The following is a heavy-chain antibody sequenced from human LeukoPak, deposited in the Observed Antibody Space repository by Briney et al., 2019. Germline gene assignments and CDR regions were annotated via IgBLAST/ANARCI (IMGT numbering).Heavy chain of an antibody. CDR3: AGGRYSSVWY. V-gene: IGHV3-74*01. Sequence: VGSLRLSCVASGFSFSSYWMHWVRQAPGKGLVWVSRINSDESSTTYADSVKGRFTISRDNAKNTLYLQMNSLRAEDTAVYYCAGGRYSSVWYWGQGTLVTVSS. CDR2: INSDESST. D-gene: IGHD6-19*01. J-gene: IGHJ4*02. CDR1: GFSFSSYW.